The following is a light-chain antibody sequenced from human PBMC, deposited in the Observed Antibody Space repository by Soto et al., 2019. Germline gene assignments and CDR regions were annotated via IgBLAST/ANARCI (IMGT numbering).Light chain of an antibody. J-gene: IGKJ1*01. CDR1: QSISYY. V-gene: IGKV1-5*01. CDR2: AAS. Sequence: DIQMTQSPSSLSASVGDRVTITCRAGQSISYYLNWYQQKPGKAPELLIYAASSLQSGVPSRFSGSGSGTEFTLTISSLQPDDFATYYCQQYNSYSRTFGQGTKVDIK. CDR3: QQYNSYSRT.